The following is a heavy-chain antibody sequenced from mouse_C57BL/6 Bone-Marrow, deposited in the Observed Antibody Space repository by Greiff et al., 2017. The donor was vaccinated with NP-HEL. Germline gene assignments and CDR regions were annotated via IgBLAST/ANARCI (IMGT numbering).Heavy chain of an antibody. Sequence: VMLVESGPELVKPGASVKLSCKASGYTFTSYDINWVKQRPGQGLEWIGWIYPRDGSTKYNEKFKGKATLTVDTSSSTAYMELHSLTSEDSAVYFCARSCYYYGSAWFAYWGQGTLVTVSA. V-gene: IGHV1-85*01. CDR3: ARSCYYYGSAWFAY. D-gene: IGHD1-1*01. J-gene: IGHJ3*01. CDR2: IYPRDGST. CDR1: GYTFTSYD.